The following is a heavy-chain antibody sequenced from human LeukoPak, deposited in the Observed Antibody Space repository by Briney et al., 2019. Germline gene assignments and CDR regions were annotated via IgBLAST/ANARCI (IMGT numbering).Heavy chain of an antibody. J-gene: IGHJ3*02. CDR3: AREGSSSWPDAFDI. V-gene: IGHV3-21*01. Sequence: PGGSLRLSCAASGFTFSSYSMNWVRQAPGKGLEWVSSISSSSSYIYYADSVKGRFTISRDNAKNSLYLQMNSLRAEDTAVYYCAREGSSSWPDAFDIWGQGTMVTVSS. CDR1: GFTFSSYS. D-gene: IGHD6-13*01. CDR2: ISSSSSYI.